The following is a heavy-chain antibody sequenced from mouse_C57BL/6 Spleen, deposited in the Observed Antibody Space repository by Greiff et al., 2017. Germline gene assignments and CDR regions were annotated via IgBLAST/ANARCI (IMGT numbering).Heavy chain of an antibody. CDR3: ARGYYGTRDYFDY. CDR1: GFTFSDYG. D-gene: IGHD1-1*01. CDR2: ISSGSSTI. Sequence: EVKLVEPGGGLVKPGASLKLSCAASGFTFSDYGMHWVRQAPEQGLEWVAYISSGSSTIDYADTVKGRFTISRDNAKNTLFLQMTSLRSEDTAMYYCARGYYGTRDYFDYWGQGTTLTVSS. J-gene: IGHJ2*01. V-gene: IGHV5-17*01.